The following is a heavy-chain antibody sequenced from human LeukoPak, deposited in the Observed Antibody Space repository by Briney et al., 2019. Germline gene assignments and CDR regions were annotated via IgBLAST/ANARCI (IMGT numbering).Heavy chain of an antibody. J-gene: IGHJ4*02. CDR1: AYTFTDSY. Sequence: ASVKVSCKPSAYTFTDSYIHWVRQAPGVGLQWMGWISPNNGDTKYAEDFQDRVTMTRDTSINTAYMELTGLTPDDTAVYYCVRSPIGASACWGRGTLVTVSS. CDR2: ISPNNGDT. V-gene: IGHV1-2*02. D-gene: IGHD3-10*01. CDR3: VRSPIGASAC.